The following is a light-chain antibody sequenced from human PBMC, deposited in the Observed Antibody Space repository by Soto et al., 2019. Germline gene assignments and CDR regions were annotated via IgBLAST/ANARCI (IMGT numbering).Light chain of an antibody. J-gene: IGKJ2*01. CDR1: QSVSSY. CDR2: DAS. Sequence: DIVLTQSPATLSLSPGERVTLSCRASQSVSSYLAWYQQKPGKAPRLLIYDASNRATGIPARFSGSGSGTDFTLTISSLEPEDFAVYYCQQRSNWPPVYTFGQGTKLEIK. V-gene: IGKV3-11*01. CDR3: QQRSNWPPVYT.